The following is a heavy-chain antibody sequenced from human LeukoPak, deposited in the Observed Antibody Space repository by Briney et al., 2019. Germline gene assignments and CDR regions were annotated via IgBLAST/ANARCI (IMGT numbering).Heavy chain of an antibody. CDR1: GYTLTELS. CDR2: FDPEDGET. Sequence: ASVKVSCKVPGYTLTELSMHWVRQAPGKGLEWMGGFDPEDGETIYAQKFQGRVTMTEDTSTDTAYMELSSLRSEDTAVYYCAGGGYYAPFFDYWGQGTLVTVSS. CDR3: AGGGYYAPFFDY. D-gene: IGHD1-26*01. V-gene: IGHV1-24*01. J-gene: IGHJ4*02.